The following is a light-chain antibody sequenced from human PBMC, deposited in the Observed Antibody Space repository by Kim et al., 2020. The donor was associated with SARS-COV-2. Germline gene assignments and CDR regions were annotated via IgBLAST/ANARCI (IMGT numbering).Light chain of an antibody. J-gene: IGKJ5*01. Sequence: EIVLTQSPATLSLSPGERATLSCRASQSVSSYLAWYQQKPGQAPRLLIYDASNRATGIPARFSGSGSGTDFTLTISSLEPADFAVYYCQHRGNWPPPFAFGQGTRLEIK. CDR1: QSVSSY. V-gene: IGKV3-11*01. CDR3: QHRGNWPPPFA. CDR2: DAS.